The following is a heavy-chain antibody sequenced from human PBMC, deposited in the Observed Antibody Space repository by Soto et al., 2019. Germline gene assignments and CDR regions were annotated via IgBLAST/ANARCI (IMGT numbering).Heavy chain of an antibody. CDR3: AKDGRGSGSHYNSFGY. J-gene: IGHJ4*02. Sequence: PGGSLRLSCAASGFTVGNNYMSWVRQAPGKRLEWVSLIYSTGTTRYADFVKGRFTVSRDNAKNTLYLQMNSLRAEDTAVYYCAKDGRGSGSHYNSFGYWGQGTLVTVSS. CDR2: IYSTGTT. D-gene: IGHD3-10*01. V-gene: IGHV3-53*01. CDR1: GFTVGNNY.